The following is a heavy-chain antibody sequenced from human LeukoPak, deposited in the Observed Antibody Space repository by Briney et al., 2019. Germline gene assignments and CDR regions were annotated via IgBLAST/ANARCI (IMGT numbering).Heavy chain of an antibody. CDR2: INAGNGNT. CDR1: GYTFTSYA. V-gene: IGHV1-3*01. CDR3: ARERYCSSTSCRRCCTSGAVGAHNWFDP. J-gene: IGHJ5*02. Sequence: GASVKVSCKASGYTFTSYAMHWVRQAPGQRLEWMGWINAGNGNTKYSQEFQGRVTITRDTSISTAYMELSRLRSDDTAVYYCARERYCSSTSCRRCCTSGAVGAHNWFDPWGQGTLVTVSS. D-gene: IGHD2-2*01.